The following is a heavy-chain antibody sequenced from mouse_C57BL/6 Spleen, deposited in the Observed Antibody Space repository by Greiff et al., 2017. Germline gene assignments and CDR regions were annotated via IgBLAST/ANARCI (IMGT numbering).Heavy chain of an antibody. D-gene: IGHD1-1*01. CDR3: EREGVYYGSRYENGWDIDV. Sequence: VQLQQSGPELVKPGASVKMSCKASGYTFTDYNMHWVKQSHGKSLEWIGYINPNNGGTSHNQKFKGKATLTVNKSSSTAYMELRSLTSEESAVEYCEREGVYYGSRYENGWDIDVWGTGTTVTVSS. J-gene: IGHJ1*03. V-gene: IGHV1-22*01. CDR2: INPNNGGT. CDR1: GYTFTDYN.